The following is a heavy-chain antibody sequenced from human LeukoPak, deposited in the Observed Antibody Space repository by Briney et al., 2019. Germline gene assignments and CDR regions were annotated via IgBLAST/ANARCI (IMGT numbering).Heavy chain of an antibody. Sequence: GALRLSCAASGFTFSSYAMSWVRQAPGKGLEWVSAISGSGGSTYYADSVKGRFTISRDNSKNTLYLQMNSLRAEDTAVYYCMGYVWGSYRSRRYFDYWGQGTLVTVSS. CDR1: GFTFSSYA. J-gene: IGHJ4*02. D-gene: IGHD3-16*02. V-gene: IGHV3-23*01. CDR2: ISGSGGST. CDR3: MGYVWGSYRSRRYFDY.